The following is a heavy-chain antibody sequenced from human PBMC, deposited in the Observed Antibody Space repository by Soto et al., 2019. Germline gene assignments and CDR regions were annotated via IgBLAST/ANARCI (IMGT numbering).Heavy chain of an antibody. D-gene: IGHD1-26*01. CDR3: AKGVREPWAEQYYFDY. J-gene: IGHJ4*02. Sequence: QVQLVESGGGVVQPGRSLRLSCAASGFTFSSYGMHWVRQAPGKGLEWVAVISYDGSNKYYADSVKGRFTISRDNSKNTLYLQMNSLRAEDTAVYYCAKGVREPWAEQYYFDYWGQGTLVTVSS. V-gene: IGHV3-30*18. CDR1: GFTFSSYG. CDR2: ISYDGSNK.